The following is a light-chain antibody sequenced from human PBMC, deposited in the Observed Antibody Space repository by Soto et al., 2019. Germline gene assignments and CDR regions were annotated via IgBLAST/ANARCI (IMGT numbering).Light chain of an antibody. CDR2: GAN. CDR1: SRDVGSYNY. CDR3: TSYAGSNNPVV. V-gene: IGLV2-8*01. Sequence: QSVLTQPPSASGSPGQSVTIYCTGTSRDVGSYNYVSWDQQHPDKAPKLLIYGANERPSGVPDRFSGSKSGNTASLTVSGLQAEDEADYYCTSYAGSNNPVVFGGGTKLTVL. J-gene: IGLJ3*02.